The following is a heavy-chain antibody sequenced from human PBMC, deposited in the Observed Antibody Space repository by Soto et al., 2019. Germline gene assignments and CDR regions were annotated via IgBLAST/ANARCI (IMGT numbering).Heavy chain of an antibody. Sequence: QVQLVESGGGVVQPGRSLRLSCAVSGFTFSDYGMHWVRQAPGKGLEWVAVMSYAGTYKYYAGSVKGRFTISRDLSGNTLFLQMNSLRLEDTAVYFCAKEMYPRTVLDSSSPWGDYWGQGTLVTVSS. CDR1: GFTFSDYG. CDR2: MSYAGTYK. D-gene: IGHD6-6*01. CDR3: AKEMYPRTVLDSSSPWGDY. J-gene: IGHJ4*02. V-gene: IGHV3-30*18.